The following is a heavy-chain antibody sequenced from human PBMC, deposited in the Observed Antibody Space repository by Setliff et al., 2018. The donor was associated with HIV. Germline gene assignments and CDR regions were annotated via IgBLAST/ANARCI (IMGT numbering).Heavy chain of an antibody. CDR2: IYYSGSSGST. D-gene: IGHD1-26*01. CDR3: ARAGDGSPFYYYYYMDV. CDR1: GGSISSYY. Sequence: SETLSLTCSVSGGSISSYYWSWVRQPPGKGLEWIGSIYYSGSSGSTYYNPSLKSRVTISVDTSKNQFSLKLSSVTAADTAVYYCARAGDGSPFYYYYYMDVWGKGTTVTVSS. J-gene: IGHJ6*03. V-gene: IGHV4-59*01.